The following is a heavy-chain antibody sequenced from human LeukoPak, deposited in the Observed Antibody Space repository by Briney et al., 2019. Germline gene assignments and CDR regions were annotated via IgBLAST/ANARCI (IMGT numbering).Heavy chain of an antibody. CDR3: ARHFRYDSSGHLFDY. CDR1: GGSISSYY. Sequence: SETLSLTCTVSGGSISSYYWSWIRQPPGKGLEWIGYIYYSGSTNYNPSLKSRVTISVDTSKNQFSLKLSSVTAADTAVYYCARHFRYDSSGHLFDYWGQGTLVTVSS. CDR2: IYYSGST. J-gene: IGHJ4*02. D-gene: IGHD3-22*01. V-gene: IGHV4-59*08.